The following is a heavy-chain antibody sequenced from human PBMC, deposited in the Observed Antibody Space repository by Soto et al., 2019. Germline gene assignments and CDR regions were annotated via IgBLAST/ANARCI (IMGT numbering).Heavy chain of an antibody. CDR1: GGSFSGYQ. CDR2: INDSGNI. CDR3: ARGLRLWLGALSRRGGYYSYMDV. V-gene: IGHV4-34*01. Sequence: QVQLQQWGAGLLKPSETLSLTCAVYGGSFSGYQWTWIRQTPGKGLEWIGEINDSGNINYNPSLKSRVTILVDTAKKQISLKLSSVTAAATAVYYCARGLRLWLGALSRRGGYYSYMDVWGKGTKVTVSS. J-gene: IGHJ6*03. D-gene: IGHD3-10*01.